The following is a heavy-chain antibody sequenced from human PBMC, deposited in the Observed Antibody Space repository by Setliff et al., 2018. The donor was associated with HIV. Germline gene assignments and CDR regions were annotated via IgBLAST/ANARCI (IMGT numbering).Heavy chain of an antibody. CDR1: RGTFRNSA. CDR3: AREGKFRYYYYMDV. Sequence: SVKVSCKASRGTFRNSAINWVRQAPGQGLVWMGGIITLFGEANYAQKFQGRVTITRDTSASTAYMELSSLRSEDTAVYYCAREGKFRYYYYMDVWGKGTTVTVSS. J-gene: IGHJ6*03. V-gene: IGHV1-69*05. CDR2: IITLFGEA. D-gene: IGHD3-10*01.